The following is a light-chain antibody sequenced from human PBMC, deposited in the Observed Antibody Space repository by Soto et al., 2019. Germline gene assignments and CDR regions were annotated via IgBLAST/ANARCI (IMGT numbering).Light chain of an antibody. CDR1: QSVRSN. CDR3: QQYGRSPWT. J-gene: IGKJ1*01. CDR2: DAS. V-gene: IGKV3-15*01. Sequence: EKVMTQSPATLSVSPGERATLSCRASQSVRSNLAWYQQKPGQPPRLLIYDASTRATGIPSRFSGSGSGTEFTLTISSLKSEDFAVYYCQQYGRSPWTFGQGTRVDMK.